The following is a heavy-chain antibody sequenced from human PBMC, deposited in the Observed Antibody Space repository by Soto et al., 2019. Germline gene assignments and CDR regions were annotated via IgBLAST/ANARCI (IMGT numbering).Heavy chain of an antibody. CDR2: ISSSGSTI. CDR1: GFTFIDYY. J-gene: IGHJ6*02. Sequence: GGSLRLSCAASGFTFIDYYMSWIRQAPGKWLEWVSYISSSGSTIYYADSVKGRFTISRDNAKNSLYLQMNSLRAEDTAVYYCARARRGVGVLYGMDVWGQGXTVTVYS. D-gene: IGHD1-26*01. V-gene: IGHV3-11*01. CDR3: ARARRGVGVLYGMDV.